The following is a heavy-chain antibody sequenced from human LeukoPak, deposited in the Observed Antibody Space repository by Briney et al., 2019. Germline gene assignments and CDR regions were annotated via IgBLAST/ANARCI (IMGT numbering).Heavy chain of an antibody. CDR3: ARKSHYYMDV. CDR1: GFTFSSYG. V-gene: IGHV3-30*03. Sequence: GGSLRLSCAASGFTFSSYGMHWVRQAPGKGLEWVAVISYDGSNKYYADSVKGRFTISRDNSKNTLYLQMNSLRAEDTAVYYCARKSHYYMDVWGKGTTVTVSS. J-gene: IGHJ6*03. CDR2: ISYDGSNK.